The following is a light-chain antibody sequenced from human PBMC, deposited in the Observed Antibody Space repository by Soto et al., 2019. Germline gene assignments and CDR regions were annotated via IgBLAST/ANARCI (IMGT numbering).Light chain of an antibody. J-gene: IGLJ2*01. Sequence: QSALTQPASWSGSHGQSITISCTGSSSDVGGYKDVSWYPQHPGKAPRLIIYEVTHRPSGVSDRFSGSKSGNTASLAISGLQSEDEAHYYCCSSTSSETLLFGGGTKLTVL. CDR2: EVT. CDR3: CSSTSSETLL. CDR1: SSDVGGYKD. V-gene: IGLV2-14*01.